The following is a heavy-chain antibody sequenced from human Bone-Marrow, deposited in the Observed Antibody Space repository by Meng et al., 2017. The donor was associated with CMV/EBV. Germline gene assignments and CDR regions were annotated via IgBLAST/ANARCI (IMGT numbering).Heavy chain of an antibody. V-gene: IGHV1-69*02. CDR1: GGTFSSYT. CDR2: IIPILGIA. Sequence: SGKVSCKASGGTFSSYTISWVRQAPGQGLEWMGRIIPILGIANYAQKFQGRVTITADKSTSTAYMELSSLRSEDTAVYYCARGPPSTRLLPAAIDYYYYGMDVWGQGTTVTVSS. D-gene: IGHD2-2*01. J-gene: IGHJ6*02. CDR3: ARGPPSTRLLPAAIDYYYYGMDV.